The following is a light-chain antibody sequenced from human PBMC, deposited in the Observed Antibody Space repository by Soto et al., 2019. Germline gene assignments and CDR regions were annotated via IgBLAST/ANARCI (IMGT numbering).Light chain of an antibody. CDR1: QSIRSW. J-gene: IGKJ4*01. V-gene: IGKV1-5*01. Sequence: DIQMTQSPSILSASVGDRVTITCRASQSIRSWLAWYQQKPGKAPKLLIYDAYSLESGVPSRFSGRRSGTEFTLTIAGLQPEDFATYYCQQYESYSPLTFGGGTKVGI. CDR3: QQYESYSPLT. CDR2: DAY.